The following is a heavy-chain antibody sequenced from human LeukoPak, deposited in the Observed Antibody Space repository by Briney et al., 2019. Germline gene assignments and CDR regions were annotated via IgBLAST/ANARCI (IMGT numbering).Heavy chain of an antibody. Sequence: PGGSLRLSCEASGFTFSSYSMNWVRQAPGKGLEWLTYLGIYYISYADSVKGRFTISRDNAKNSLYLQMNSLRAEDTALYYCAKDIGPHIVVVTATLGRYYYGMDVWGQGTTVTVSS. D-gene: IGHD2-21*02. CDR2: LGIYYI. CDR3: AKDIGPHIVVVTATLGRYYYGMDV. V-gene: IGHV3-21*05. CDR1: GFTFSSYS. J-gene: IGHJ6*02.